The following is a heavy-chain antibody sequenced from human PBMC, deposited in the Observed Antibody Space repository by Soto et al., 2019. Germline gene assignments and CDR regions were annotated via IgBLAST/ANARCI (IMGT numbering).Heavy chain of an antibody. D-gene: IGHD6-13*01. CDR2: VYYSGST. V-gene: IGHV4-39*01. CDR1: GGSISTSDYN. CDR3: ARRRSSSWYVMDYYYYYGMDV. J-gene: IGHJ6*02. Sequence: SETLSLTCTVSGGSISTSDYNWGWIRQPPGKGLEWIGSVYYSGSTYYNPSLKSRVTISVDTSRNQFSLELSSVTAADTAVYYCARRRSSSWYVMDYYYYYGMDVWGQGTTVTVSS.